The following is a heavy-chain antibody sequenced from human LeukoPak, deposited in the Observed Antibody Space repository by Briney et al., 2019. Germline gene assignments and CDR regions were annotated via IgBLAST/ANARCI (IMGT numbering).Heavy chain of an antibody. CDR3: AKHSNSGTDY. J-gene: IGHJ4*02. V-gene: IGHV3-9*01. CDR2: ISWDRGSI. Sequence: PGRSLRLSCAASGFTFDGYAMHWVRQAPGKGLEWVSGISWDRGSIGYADSVKGRFTISRDNAKDSLYLQMNSLRAEDTAVYYFAKHSNSGTDYSGQPTL. D-gene: IGHD7-27*01. CDR1: GFTFDGYA.